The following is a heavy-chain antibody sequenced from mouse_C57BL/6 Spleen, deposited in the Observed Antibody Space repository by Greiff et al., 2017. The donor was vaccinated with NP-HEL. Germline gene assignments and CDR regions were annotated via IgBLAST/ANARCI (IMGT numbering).Heavy chain of an antibody. Sequence: DVQLQESGPGLVKPSQSLSLTCSVTGYSITSGYYWNWIRQFPGNKLEWMGYISYDGSNNYNPSLKNRISITRDTSKNQFFLKLNSVTTEDTATYYCARDYGSSWGQGTTLTVSS. D-gene: IGHD1-1*01. J-gene: IGHJ2*01. CDR2: ISYDGSN. CDR3: ARDYGSS. V-gene: IGHV3-6*01. CDR1: GYSITSGYY.